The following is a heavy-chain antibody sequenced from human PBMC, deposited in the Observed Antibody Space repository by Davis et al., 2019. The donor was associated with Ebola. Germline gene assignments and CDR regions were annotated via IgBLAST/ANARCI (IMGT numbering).Heavy chain of an antibody. J-gene: IGHJ4*02. V-gene: IGHV3-48*02. CDR2: ISSSSSTI. Sequence: PGGSLRLSCAASGFTFSSYGMHWVRQAPGKGLEWVSYISSSSSTIYYADSVKGRFTISRDNAKNSLYLQMNSLRDEDTAVYYCARVATTVTIRIDYWGQGTLVTVSS. D-gene: IGHD4-17*01. CDR3: ARVATTVTIRIDY. CDR1: GFTFSSYG.